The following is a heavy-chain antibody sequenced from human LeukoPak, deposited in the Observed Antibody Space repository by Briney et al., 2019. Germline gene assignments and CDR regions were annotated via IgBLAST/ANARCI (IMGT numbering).Heavy chain of an antibody. Sequence: PGRSLRLSCAASGFTFSSYGMHWVRQAPGKGLEWVAVISYDGSNKYYADSVKGRFTISRDNSKDTLYLQMNSLRAEDTAVYYCAKDAGYSSGWYDAFDIWGQGTMVTVSS. CDR3: AKDAGYSSGWYDAFDI. CDR1: GFTFSSYG. J-gene: IGHJ3*02. V-gene: IGHV3-30*18. CDR2: ISYDGSNK. D-gene: IGHD6-19*01.